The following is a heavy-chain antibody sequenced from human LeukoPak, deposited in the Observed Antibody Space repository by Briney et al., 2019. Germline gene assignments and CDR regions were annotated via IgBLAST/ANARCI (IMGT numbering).Heavy chain of an antibody. CDR3: ARNIAVAGTVDY. Sequence: SETLSLTCTVSGGSISSYYWSWIRQPPGKGLEWIGYIYYSGSTNYNPSLKSRVTISVDTSKNQFSLKLSSVTAADTAVYYCARNIAVAGTVDYWGQETLVTVSS. V-gene: IGHV4-59*01. J-gene: IGHJ4*02. D-gene: IGHD6-19*01. CDR2: IYYSGST. CDR1: GGSISSYY.